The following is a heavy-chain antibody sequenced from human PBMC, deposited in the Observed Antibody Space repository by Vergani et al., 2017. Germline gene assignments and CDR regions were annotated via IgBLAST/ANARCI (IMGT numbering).Heavy chain of an antibody. D-gene: IGHD3-22*01. CDR3: XSSVQYYYDSSGYPPFDY. Sequence: EVQLVQSGAEVKKPGESLKISCKGSGYSFTSYWIGWVRQMPGKGLEWMGIIYPGDSDTRYSPSFQGQVTISADKSISTAYLQWSSLKASDTAMYYCXSSVQYYYDSSGYPPFDYWGQGTLVTVSS. CDR1: GYSFTSYW. J-gene: IGHJ4*02. CDR2: IYPGDSDT. V-gene: IGHV5-51*01.